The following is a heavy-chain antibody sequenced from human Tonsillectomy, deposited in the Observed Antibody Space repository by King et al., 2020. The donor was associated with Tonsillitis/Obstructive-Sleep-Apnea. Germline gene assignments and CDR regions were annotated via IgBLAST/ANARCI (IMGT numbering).Heavy chain of an antibody. CDR1: GFTFSDYG. J-gene: IGHJ4*02. CDR3: AREHSIGWSL. V-gene: IGHV3-21*01. CDR2: ISSSASYI. D-gene: IGHD6-19*01. Sequence: VQLVESGGGLVKPGGSLRLSCAASGFTFSDYGMNWVRQAPGKGLEWVSSISSSASYIYYVDSVKGRFTISRDNAKNSLYLQMNSLRAADTAVYYCAREHSIGWSLGGQGTLVTVSS.